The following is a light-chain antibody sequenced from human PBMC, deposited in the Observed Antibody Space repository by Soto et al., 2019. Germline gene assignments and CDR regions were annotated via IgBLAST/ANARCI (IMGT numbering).Light chain of an antibody. Sequence: QSVLTQPPSVSGAPGQRVTISCTGSSSNIGAGYDVHWYQQLPGTAPKLLIYGNSNRPSGVPDRFSGSKSGTSASLAITGLQAEDEADYYCQSYDSSLSNVFGPRTKLTVL. V-gene: IGLV1-40*01. CDR2: GNS. J-gene: IGLJ1*01. CDR3: QSYDSSLSNV. CDR1: SSNIGAGYD.